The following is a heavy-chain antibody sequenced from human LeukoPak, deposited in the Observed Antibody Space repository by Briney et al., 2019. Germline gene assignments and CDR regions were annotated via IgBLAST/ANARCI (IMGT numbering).Heavy chain of an antibody. J-gene: IGHJ4*02. Sequence: PGGSLRLSCAASGFTVSSNYMSWVRQAPGKGLEWVSVIYSGGSTYYADSVKGRFTISRDNSKNTLYLQMNSLRAEDTAVYYCVRGLRYFDWLLSPFDYWGQGTLVTVSS. V-gene: IGHV3-66*01. CDR2: IYSGGST. CDR3: VRGLRYFDWLLSPFDY. D-gene: IGHD3-9*01. CDR1: GFTVSSNY.